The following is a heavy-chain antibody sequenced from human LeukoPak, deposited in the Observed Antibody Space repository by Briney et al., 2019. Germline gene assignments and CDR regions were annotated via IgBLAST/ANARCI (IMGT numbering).Heavy chain of an antibody. Sequence: ASVTVSCKASGYTFTIYGISWVRQAPGQGLEWVGWISAYNGNTNYAQNLQDRVTMTTDTSTSAAYMELRSLISDDTAVYYCAREGPVAVAGLDYWGQGTLVTVSS. CDR1: GYTFTIYG. V-gene: IGHV1-18*01. J-gene: IGHJ4*02. CDR3: AREGPVAVAGLDY. D-gene: IGHD6-19*01. CDR2: ISAYNGNT.